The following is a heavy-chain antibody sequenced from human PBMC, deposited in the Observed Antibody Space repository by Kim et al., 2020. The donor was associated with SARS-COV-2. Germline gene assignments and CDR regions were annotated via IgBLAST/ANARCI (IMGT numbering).Heavy chain of an antibody. D-gene: IGHD3-10*01. V-gene: IGHV1-69*01. J-gene: IGHJ4*02. CDR3: ARDRLRVGYFDY. Sequence: NYAQKFQGRVTITADESTSTSYMELSSLRSEDTAVYYCARDRLRVGYFDYWGQGTLVTVSS.